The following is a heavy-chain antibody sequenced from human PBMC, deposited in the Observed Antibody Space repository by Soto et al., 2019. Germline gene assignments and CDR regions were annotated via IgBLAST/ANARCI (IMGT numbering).Heavy chain of an antibody. V-gene: IGHV1-3*01. CDR2: INAGNGNT. J-gene: IGHJ6*03. Sequence: ASVKVSCKASGYTFTSYAMHWVRQAPGQRLEWMGWINAGNGNTKYSQKFQGRVTITRDTSASTAYMELSSLRSEDTAVYYCARDLIGGRVYYDFWSGYYSPGYMDVWGKGTTVTVSS. CDR3: ARDLIGGRVYYDFWSGYYSPGYMDV. CDR1: GYTFTSYA. D-gene: IGHD3-3*01.